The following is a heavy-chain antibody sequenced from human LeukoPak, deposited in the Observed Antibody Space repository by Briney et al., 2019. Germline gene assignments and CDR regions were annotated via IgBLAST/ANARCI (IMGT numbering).Heavy chain of an antibody. CDR3: ASSSDSSGWSFDY. Sequence: GALRLSCAASGFTVSSNYMSWVRQAPGKGLEWVSVIYSGGTTYYADSVKGRFTISRDNSKNTLYLQMNSLTAEDTAVYYCASSSDSSGWSFDYWGQGTLVTVS. D-gene: IGHD6-19*01. V-gene: IGHV3-53*01. CDR2: IYSGGTT. CDR1: GFTVSSNY. J-gene: IGHJ4*02.